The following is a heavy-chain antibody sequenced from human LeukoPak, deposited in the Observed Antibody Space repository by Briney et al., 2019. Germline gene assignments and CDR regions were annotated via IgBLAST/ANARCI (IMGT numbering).Heavy chain of an antibody. J-gene: IGHJ6*02. CDR1: GGSISGYY. Sequence: SETLSLTCTVSGGSISGYYWTWIRQPPGKGLEWIGCIYDTGSTNYNPSLENRATISVDTTKTQFSLKLTSVTAADTAVYYCVRDWGSGWTYGMDVWGQGTTVAVSS. D-gene: IGHD6-19*01. CDR3: VRDWGSGWTYGMDV. CDR2: IYDTGST. V-gene: IGHV4-59*01.